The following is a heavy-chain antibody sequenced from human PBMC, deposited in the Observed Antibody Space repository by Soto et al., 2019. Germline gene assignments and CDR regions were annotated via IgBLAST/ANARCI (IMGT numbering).Heavy chain of an antibody. CDR2: IYYSGST. Sequence: SETLSLTCTVSGGSISSYYWSWIRQPPGKGLEWIGYIYYSGSTNYNPSLKSRVTISVDTSKNQFSLKLSSVPSSYTAVYYCARHHDSWGQGTLVTVSS. CDR1: GGSISSYY. V-gene: IGHV4-59*08. J-gene: IGHJ4*02. CDR3: ARHHDS.